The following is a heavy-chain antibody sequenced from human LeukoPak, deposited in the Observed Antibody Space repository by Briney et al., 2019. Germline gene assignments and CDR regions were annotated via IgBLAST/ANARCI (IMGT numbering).Heavy chain of an antibody. Sequence: SETLSLTCTVSGGSISSSSYYWGWIRQPPGKGLEWIGSIYYSGSTYYNPSLKSRVTISVDTSKNQFSLKLSSVTAADTAVYYCARAPGYSSGWYYFDYWGQGTLVTVSS. D-gene: IGHD6-19*01. J-gene: IGHJ4*02. CDR3: ARAPGYSSGWYYFDY. V-gene: IGHV4-39*01. CDR2: IYYSGST. CDR1: GGSISSSSYY.